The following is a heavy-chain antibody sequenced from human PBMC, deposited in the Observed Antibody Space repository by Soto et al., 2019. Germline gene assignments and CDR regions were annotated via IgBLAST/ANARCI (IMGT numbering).Heavy chain of an antibody. CDR1: GFTFTNAW. V-gene: IGHV3-15*01. J-gene: IGHJ4*02. CDR3: TTEWVIAVTGTKVDY. D-gene: IGHD6-19*01. Sequence: EVQLVESGGGLVKPGGSLGLSCAGSGFTFTNAWMTWVRQAPGKGLEWVGRIKSKTDGGTTDYAAPVKGRFIISRDDSKNTLYLQMNSLKTEDTAVYYCTTEWVIAVTGTKVDYWGQGTLVTVYS. CDR2: IKSKTDGGTT.